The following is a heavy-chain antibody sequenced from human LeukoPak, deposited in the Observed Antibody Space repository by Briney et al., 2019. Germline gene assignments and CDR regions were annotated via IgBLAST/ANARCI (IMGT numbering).Heavy chain of an antibody. D-gene: IGHD3-22*01. Sequence: SVNVSCKASGGTFSSYAISWVRQAPGQGLEWMGRIIPIFGIANYAQKFQGRVTITADKSTSTAYMELSSLRSEDTAVYYCASPLRRDYDSSGYYNYWGQGTLVTVSS. CDR2: IIPIFGIA. CDR3: ASPLRRDYDSSGYYNY. CDR1: GGTFSSYA. V-gene: IGHV1-69*04. J-gene: IGHJ4*02.